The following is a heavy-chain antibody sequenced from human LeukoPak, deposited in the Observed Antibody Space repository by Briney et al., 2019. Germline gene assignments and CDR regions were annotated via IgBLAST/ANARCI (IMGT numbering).Heavy chain of an antibody. D-gene: IGHD3-22*01. CDR2: ISGSGGST. CDR3: AKDIGDYYDSSGYYPSGGRYFDY. Sequence: GGSLRLSCAASGFTFSSYAMSWVRQAPGKGLEWVSAISGSGGSTYYADSVKGRFTISRDDSKNTLYLQMNSLRAEDTAVYYCAKDIGDYYDSSGYYPSGGRYFDYWGQGTLVTVSS. V-gene: IGHV3-23*01. CDR1: GFTFSSYA. J-gene: IGHJ4*02.